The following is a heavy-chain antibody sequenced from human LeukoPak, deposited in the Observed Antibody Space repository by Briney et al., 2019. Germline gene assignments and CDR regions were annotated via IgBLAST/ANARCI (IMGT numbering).Heavy chain of an antibody. CDR3: AKDSRYYYDSSGYYYVEYYFDY. CDR1: GFTFSSYA. D-gene: IGHD3-22*01. V-gene: IGHV3-30*04. J-gene: IGHJ4*02. CDR2: ISYDGSNK. Sequence: GRSLRLSCAASGFTFSSYAMHWVRQAPGKGLEWVAVISYDGSNKYYADSVKGRFTISRDNSKNTLYLQMNSLRAEDTAVYYCAKDSRYYYDSSGYYYVEYYFDYWGQGTLVTVSS.